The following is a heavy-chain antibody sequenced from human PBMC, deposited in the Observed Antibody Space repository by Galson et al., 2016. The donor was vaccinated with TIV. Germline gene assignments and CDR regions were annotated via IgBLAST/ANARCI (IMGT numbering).Heavy chain of an antibody. J-gene: IGHJ4*02. CDR2: INPGGGDT. Sequence: SCKASGYSFGNHYIHWVRQVPGQGLEWMGVINPGGGDTNYPQKFQGRVTMTRDMSTGTFYMELSSLTSEDTAVYYCVRDRESSTFYRVDYWGQGTLVTVSS. V-gene: IGHV1-46*01. CDR3: VRDRESSTFYRVDY. D-gene: IGHD3-16*02. CDR1: GYSFGNHY.